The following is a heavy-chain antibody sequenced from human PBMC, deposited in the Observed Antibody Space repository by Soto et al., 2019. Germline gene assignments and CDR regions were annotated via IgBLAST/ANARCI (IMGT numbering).Heavy chain of an antibody. Sequence: ASETLSLTCAVSGGSISSSNWWSWVRQPPGKGLEWIGEIYHSGSTNYNPSLKSRVTISVDKSKNQFSLKLSSVTAADTAVYYCARDNSGSPRFRYYYYYYGMDVWGQGTTVTVSS. CDR1: GGSISSSNW. CDR3: ARDNSGSPRFRYYYYYYGMDV. V-gene: IGHV4-4*02. J-gene: IGHJ6*02. D-gene: IGHD1-26*01. CDR2: IYHSGST.